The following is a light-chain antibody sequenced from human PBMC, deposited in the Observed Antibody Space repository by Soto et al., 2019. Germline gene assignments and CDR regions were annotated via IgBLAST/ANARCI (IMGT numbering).Light chain of an antibody. V-gene: IGKV3-15*01. Sequence: EIVMTQSPATLSVSPGERATLSCRASKSVSSNLAWYQQKPGQAPRFLIYGASTRATGIPARFSGSGSGTEFTLTISSLQSEVFAVHYCQQYNNLPTFGQGTKVEIK. CDR2: GAS. J-gene: IGKJ1*01. CDR1: KSVSSN. CDR3: QQYNNLPT.